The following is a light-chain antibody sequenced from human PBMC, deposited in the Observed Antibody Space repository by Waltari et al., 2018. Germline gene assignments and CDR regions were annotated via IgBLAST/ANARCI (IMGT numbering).Light chain of an antibody. CDR2: WAS. J-gene: IGKJ1*01. CDR1: QSVFYRSDNKNY. V-gene: IGKV4-1*01. CDR3: QQYYRSRT. Sequence: DIVMTQSPDSLAVSLGERATIDCKSSQSVFYRSDNKNYLAWYQHKPGQPPKLLFYWASTRESGVPDRFSASGSGTDFTLTINNLQAEYVAVYYCQQYYRSRTFGQGTKVEIK.